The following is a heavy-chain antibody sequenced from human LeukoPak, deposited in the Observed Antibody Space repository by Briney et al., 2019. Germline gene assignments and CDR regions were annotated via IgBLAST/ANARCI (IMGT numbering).Heavy chain of an antibody. J-gene: IGHJ3*02. CDR3: ARGGIVVVTAIPLADAFDI. V-gene: IGHV3-30-3*01. CDR1: GFTFSNYA. Sequence: PGRSLRLSCAASGFTFSNYAMHWVRQAPGKGLEWVAVISYDGSNKCYADSVKGRFTISRDNSKNTLYLQMNSLRAEDTAVYYCARGGIVVVTAIPLADAFDIWGQGTMVTVSS. D-gene: IGHD2-21*02. CDR2: ISYDGSNK.